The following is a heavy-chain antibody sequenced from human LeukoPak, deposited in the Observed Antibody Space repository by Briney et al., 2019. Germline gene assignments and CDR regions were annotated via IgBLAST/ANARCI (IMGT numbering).Heavy chain of an antibody. CDR2: IYASGST. J-gene: IGHJ4*02. Sequence: SETLSLTCTVSGGSISSYYWSWIRQSAGKGLEWIGRIYASGSTNYNPSLKGRATMSVDTSKNQFSLQLRSVTAADTAVYYCARGRGSSWYYFDYWGQGTLVTVSS. CDR1: GGSISSYY. D-gene: IGHD6-13*01. CDR3: ARGRGSSWYYFDY. V-gene: IGHV4-4*07.